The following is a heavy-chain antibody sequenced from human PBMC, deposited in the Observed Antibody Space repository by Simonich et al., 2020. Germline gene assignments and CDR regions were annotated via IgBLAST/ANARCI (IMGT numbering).Heavy chain of an antibody. V-gene: IGHV3-9*01. CDR1: GFTFDDYA. CDR2: VSGKSGSI. J-gene: IGHJ1*01. D-gene: IGHD6-13*01. Sequence: EVQLVESGGGLVQPGRSLRLSCAASGFTFDDYAMHWVRQAPGKGLECGSGVSGKSGSIGYADSVKGRFTISRDNAKNSLYLQMNSLRAEDTALYYCAKDVAAAGTEYFQHWGQGTLVTVSS. CDR3: AKDVAAAGTEYFQH.